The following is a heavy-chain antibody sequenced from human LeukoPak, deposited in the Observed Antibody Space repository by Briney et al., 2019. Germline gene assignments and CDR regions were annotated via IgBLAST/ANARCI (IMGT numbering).Heavy chain of an antibody. CDR1: GYTFTSYA. Sequence: GASVKVSCKASGYTFTSYAMHWVRQAPGQRLEWMGWINAGNGNTKYSQKFQGRVTITRDTSASTAHMELSSLRSEDTAVYYCARRIAAAGNNWFDPWGQGTLVTVSS. V-gene: IGHV1-3*01. D-gene: IGHD6-13*01. CDR3: ARRIAAAGNNWFDP. CDR2: INAGNGNT. J-gene: IGHJ5*02.